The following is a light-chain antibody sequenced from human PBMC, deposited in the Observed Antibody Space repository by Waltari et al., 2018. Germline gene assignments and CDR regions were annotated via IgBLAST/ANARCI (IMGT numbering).Light chain of an antibody. Sequence: IVMTQFPATLSVSLGDGANLSCTANQSIGTNLAWLQHRSGQAPRLLLYGSSTRATGVPARFSGSGSGTDFTLTINGLQSDDSALYYCHHYYKRPPWTFGQGTKVDIK. V-gene: IGKV3D-15*01. CDR2: GSS. CDR3: HHYYKRPPWT. CDR1: QSIGTN. J-gene: IGKJ1*01.